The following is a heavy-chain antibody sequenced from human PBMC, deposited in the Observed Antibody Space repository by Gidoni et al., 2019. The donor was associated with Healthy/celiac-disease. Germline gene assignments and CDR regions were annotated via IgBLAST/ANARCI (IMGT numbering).Heavy chain of an antibody. CDR3: AKPGPIVVVTAMNFDY. CDR1: GFTFSSYA. Sequence: EVQLLESGGGLVQPGGSLRLSCAASGFTFSSYAMSWVRQAPGKGREWVSAISGSGGSTYYADSVKGRFTISRDNSKNTLYLQMNSLRAEDTAVYYCAKPGPIVVVTAMNFDYWGQGTLVTVSS. D-gene: IGHD2-21*02. V-gene: IGHV3-23*01. J-gene: IGHJ4*02. CDR2: ISGSGGST.